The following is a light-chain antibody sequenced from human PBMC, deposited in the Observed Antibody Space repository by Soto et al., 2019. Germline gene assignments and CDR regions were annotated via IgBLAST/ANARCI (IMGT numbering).Light chain of an antibody. V-gene: IGKV3-20*01. CDR3: KHYGNSPT. J-gene: IGKJ1*01. CDR1: QSVSSGY. Sequence: EIVLTQSPGTLSLSPGDGATLSCRASQSVSSGYLAWYQQKPGQAPRLLIYGASRRAGGIPDRFSGSGSGTVFTLSISRLEPEDFAVYWCKHYGNSPTFGQGTRVQIK. CDR2: GAS.